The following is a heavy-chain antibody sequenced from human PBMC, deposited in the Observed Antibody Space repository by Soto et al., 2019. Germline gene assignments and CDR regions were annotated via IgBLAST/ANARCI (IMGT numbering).Heavy chain of an antibody. V-gene: IGHV1-3*01. Sequence: ASVKVSCKASGYTFIRHAIHWVRQAPGQRLEWMGWINANSGDTKYSEKFQDRVTITRDRSASTAYMEMSSLRSEDTAVYYCARDPYYDFWNGYTIQYYFDSWGQGTLVTVS. CDR3: ARDPYYDFWNGYTIQYYFDS. CDR1: GYTFIRHA. J-gene: IGHJ4*02. CDR2: INANSGDT. D-gene: IGHD3-3*01.